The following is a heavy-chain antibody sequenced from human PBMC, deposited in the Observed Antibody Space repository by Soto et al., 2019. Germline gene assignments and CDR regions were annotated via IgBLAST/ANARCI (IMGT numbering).Heavy chain of an antibody. CDR1: GYTFTSYG. J-gene: IGHJ5*02. CDR3: ARNWGSFGGVNRWCDP. Sequence: ASVKVSCKASGYTFTSYGISWVRQAPGQGLEWMGWISAYNGNTNYAQRLQGRVTMTTDTSTSTAYMELRSLRSDDTAVYYCARNWGSFGGVNRWCDPWGQGTLATVSS. D-gene: IGHD3-3*01. V-gene: IGHV1-18*01. CDR2: ISAYNGNT.